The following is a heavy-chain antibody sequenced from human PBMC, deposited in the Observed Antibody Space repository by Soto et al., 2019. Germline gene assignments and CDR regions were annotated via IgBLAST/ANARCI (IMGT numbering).Heavy chain of an antibody. CDR2: IDPSDSYA. J-gene: IGHJ5*02. V-gene: IGHV5-10-1*01. CDR1: GYSFTSYW. D-gene: IGHD3-10*01. Sequence: HGESLKISCKGSGYSFTSYWISWVRQMPGKGLEWMGRIDPSDSYANYSPSFQGHVTISADKSISTAYLQWSSLKASDTAMYYCARHTYYYGSGSYYHNWFDPWGQGTLVTVSS. CDR3: ARHTYYYGSGSYYHNWFDP.